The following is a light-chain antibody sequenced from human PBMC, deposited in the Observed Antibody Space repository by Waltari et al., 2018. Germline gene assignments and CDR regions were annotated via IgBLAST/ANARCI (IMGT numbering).Light chain of an antibody. CDR3: CSYKRGATWV. J-gene: IGLJ3*02. CDR1: SSDVGVYDY. Sequence: QSVLTQPASVSGSPGQSITISCTGTSSDVGVYDYVSWYQQSPGKAPKLIIYDVVKRPSGVSTRFSDSKSDNTASLTISGLQAEDEGDYYCCSYKRGATWVFGGGTALTVL. V-gene: IGLV2-14*03. CDR2: DVV.